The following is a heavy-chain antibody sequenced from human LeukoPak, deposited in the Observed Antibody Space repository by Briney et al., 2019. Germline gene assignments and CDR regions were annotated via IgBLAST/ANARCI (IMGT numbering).Heavy chain of an antibody. J-gene: IGHJ4*02. CDR1: GGSSSSYY. V-gene: IGHV4-59*01. CDR2: IYYSGST. CDR3: AREKTGTVDY. Sequence: SETLSLTCTVSGGSSSSYYWSWIRQPPGKGLEWIGYIYYSGSTNYNPSLKSRVTISVDTSKNQFSLKLSSVTAADTAVYYCAREKTGTVDYWGQGTLVTVSS. D-gene: IGHD1-1*01.